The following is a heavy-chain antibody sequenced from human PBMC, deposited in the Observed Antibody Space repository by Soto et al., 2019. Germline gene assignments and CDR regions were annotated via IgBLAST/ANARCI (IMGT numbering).Heavy chain of an antibody. V-gene: IGHV4-31*03. D-gene: IGHD6-6*01. CDR3: ARRGGSSSGYYYYDMDV. Sequence: SETLSLTCSVSSDSMNSGGYYWSWIRQHPGKGLEWIGYIYSNGDTYYNPSLKSRVTISVDTSKNQFSLNLTSVTAADTAVYYCARRGGSSSGYYYYDMDVCGHGTTVTVS. CDR2: IYSNGDT. CDR1: SDSMNSGGYY. J-gene: IGHJ6*02.